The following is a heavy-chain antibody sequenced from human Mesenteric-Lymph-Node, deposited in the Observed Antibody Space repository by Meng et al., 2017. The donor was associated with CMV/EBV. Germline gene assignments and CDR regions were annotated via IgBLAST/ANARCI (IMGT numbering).Heavy chain of an antibody. Sequence: CKDSGYTFTGFHIHWVRQAPGLGLEWMARFNPDSGATDLAQKFQGRVTMTRDTSISTAYMEVTRLKSDDTAIYYCARDARDLGGSADYWGQGTLVTVSS. CDR3: ARDARDLGGSADY. CDR1: GYTFTGFH. D-gene: IGHD2-15*01. V-gene: IGHV1-2*06. CDR2: FNPDSGAT. J-gene: IGHJ4*02.